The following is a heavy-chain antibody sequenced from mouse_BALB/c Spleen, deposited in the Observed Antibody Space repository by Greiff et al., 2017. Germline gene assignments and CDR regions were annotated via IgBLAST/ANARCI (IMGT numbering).Heavy chain of an antibody. CDR2: IYPGSGNT. CDR3: ARGAYYGSSLSWFAY. V-gene: IGHV1-63*01. J-gene: IGHJ3*01. Sequence: QVQLQQSGAELVRPGTSVKLSCKASGFAFTNYWLGWVKQRPGHGLEWIGDIYPGSGNTYYNEKFKGKATLTADKSSSTAYRQLSSLASEVSAVYFCARGAYYGSSLSWFAYWGQGTLVTVSA. CDR1: GFAFTNYW. D-gene: IGHD1-1*01.